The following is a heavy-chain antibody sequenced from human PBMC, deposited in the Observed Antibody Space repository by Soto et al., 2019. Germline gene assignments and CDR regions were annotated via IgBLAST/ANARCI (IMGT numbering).Heavy chain of an antibody. CDR2: INPNSGGT. J-gene: IGHJ6*02. D-gene: IGHD3-3*01. V-gene: IGHV1-2*02. CDR1: GYTFTGYY. CDR3: SLEWLLPYYYYRMDV. Sequence: SVKVSCKASGYTFTGYYMHWVRQAPGQGLEWMGWINPNSGGTNYAQKFQGRVTMTRDTSISTAYMELSRLRSDDTAVYYCSLEWLLPYYYYRMDVWSQGTTVTVSS.